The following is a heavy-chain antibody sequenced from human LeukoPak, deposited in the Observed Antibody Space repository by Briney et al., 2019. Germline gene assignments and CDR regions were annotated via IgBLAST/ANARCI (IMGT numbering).Heavy chain of an antibody. D-gene: IGHD3-10*01. Sequence: PGGSLRLSCAASGFTVSSNYMSWVRQAPGKGLEWVSVIYSGGSTYYADSVKGRFTISRDNSKNTLYLQMNSLRAEDTAVYYCARVLMDYYGSGSYYTLDYWGQGTLVTVSS. J-gene: IGHJ4*02. CDR2: IYSGGST. CDR3: ARVLMDYYGSGSYYTLDY. CDR1: GFTVSSNY. V-gene: IGHV3-66*01.